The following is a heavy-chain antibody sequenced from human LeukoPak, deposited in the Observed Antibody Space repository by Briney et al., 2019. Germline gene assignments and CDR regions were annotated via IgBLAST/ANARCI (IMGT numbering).Heavy chain of an antibody. CDR3: ANEFTVTPGNVNWFDP. CDR1: GFTFSLYA. CDR2: ISGSGDNT. Sequence: GGSLRLSCAASGFTFSLYAMSWVRQAPGKGLEWISSISGSGDNTYYAESAKGRFTISRDNSKNTLYLRMKSLRAEDTATYYCANEFTVTPGNVNWFDPWGQGTLVTVSS. V-gene: IGHV3-23*01. J-gene: IGHJ5*02. D-gene: IGHD4-17*01.